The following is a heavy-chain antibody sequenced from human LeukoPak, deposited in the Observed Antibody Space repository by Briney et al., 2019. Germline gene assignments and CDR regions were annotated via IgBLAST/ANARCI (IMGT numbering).Heavy chain of an antibody. CDR3: ARAGGSGYYYYYYMDV. Sequence: SETLSLTCTVSGGSISSYYWSWIRQPAGKGLEWIGRIYTSGSTNYNPSLKSRVTMSVDTSKNQFSLKLSSVTAADTAVYYCARAGGSGYYYYYYMDVWGKGTTVTVSS. CDR2: IYTSGST. V-gene: IGHV4-4*07. CDR1: GGSISSYY. J-gene: IGHJ6*03. D-gene: IGHD1-26*01.